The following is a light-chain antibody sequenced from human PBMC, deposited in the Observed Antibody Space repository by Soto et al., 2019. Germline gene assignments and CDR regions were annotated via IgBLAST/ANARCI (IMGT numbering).Light chain of an antibody. J-gene: IGKJ1*01. CDR3: QQYNNWWT. CDR1: QSVSSSY. CDR2: GAS. Sequence: EIVMTQSPATLSVSPGESATLSCRASQSVSSSYLAWYQQKPGQAPRLLIYGASTRATGIPARFSGSGSGTEFTLTISSLQSEDFAVYYCQQYNNWWTFGQGTKVDIK. V-gene: IGKV3-15*01.